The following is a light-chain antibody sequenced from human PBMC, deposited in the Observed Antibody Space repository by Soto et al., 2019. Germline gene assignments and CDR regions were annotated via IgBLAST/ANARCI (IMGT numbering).Light chain of an antibody. V-gene: IGLV2-14*01. CDR3: SSYTSSSTLEV. Sequence: QSVLTQPASVSGSPGQSITISCTGTSSDVGGYNYVSWYQQHPGKAPKLMIYDVSNRPSGVSNRFSGSKSGNTASLTISGIQDEDEADYYCSSYTSSSTLEVFGTGTKLTVL. CDR1: SSDVGGYNY. CDR2: DVS. J-gene: IGLJ1*01.